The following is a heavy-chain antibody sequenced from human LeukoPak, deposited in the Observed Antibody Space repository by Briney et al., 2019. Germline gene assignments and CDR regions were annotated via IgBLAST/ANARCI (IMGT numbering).Heavy chain of an antibody. CDR3: ARDRSSLWFGEFETPYYYYGMDV. CDR2: IIPIFGTA. V-gene: IGHV1-69*06. Sequence: GASVKVSCKASGGTFSSYAISWVRQAPGQGLEWMGGIIPIFGTANYAQKFQGRVTITADKSTSTAYMELSSLRSEDTAVYYCARDRSSLWFGEFETPYYYYGMDVWGKGTTVTVSS. J-gene: IGHJ6*04. CDR1: GGTFSSYA. D-gene: IGHD3-10*01.